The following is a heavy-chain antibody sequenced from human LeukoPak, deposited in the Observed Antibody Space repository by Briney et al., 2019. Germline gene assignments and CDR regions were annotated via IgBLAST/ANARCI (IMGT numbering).Heavy chain of an antibody. CDR2: ISSSSNYI. CDR3: ARTTEAHSWQTRYYSYYMDV. D-gene: IGHD6-13*01. CDR1: GFTFSSYS. V-gene: IGHV3-21*04. J-gene: IGHJ6*03. Sequence: GGSLRLSCAASGFTFSSYSMNWVRQAPGKGLEWVSSISSSSNYIYYADSVKGRFTISRDNAKNSLNLQMNSLRAEDTAVYYCARTTEAHSWQTRYYSYYMDVWGKGTTVTVSS.